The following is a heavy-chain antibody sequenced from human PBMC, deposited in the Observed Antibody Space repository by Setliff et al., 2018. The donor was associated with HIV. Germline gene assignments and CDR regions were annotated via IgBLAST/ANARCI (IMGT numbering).Heavy chain of an antibody. J-gene: IGHJ4*02. CDR2: IRSDGSNK. D-gene: IGHD3-10*01. Sequence: GGSLRLSCEASGFTFSNCGMHWVRQAPGKGLEWVASIRSDGSNKYYADSVTGRFTISRDDSKNTLYLQMNSLRAEDTAVYYCAKDKGQKYADYWGQGTMVTVSS. CDR1: GFTFSNCG. V-gene: IGHV3-30*02. CDR3: AKDKGQKYADY.